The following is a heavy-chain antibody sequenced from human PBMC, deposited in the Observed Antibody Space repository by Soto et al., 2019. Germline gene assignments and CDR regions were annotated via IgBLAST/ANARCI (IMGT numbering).Heavy chain of an antibody. CDR1: GFTFSSYA. D-gene: IGHD2-8*01. Sequence: GGSLRLSCAASGFTFSSYAMSWVRQAPGKGLEWVSAISGSGGSTYYADSVKGRFTISRDNSKNTLYLQMNSLRAEDTAVYYCAKDLGYCTNGVCYAPYYYYMDVWGKGTTVTVSS. V-gene: IGHV3-23*01. CDR3: AKDLGYCTNGVCYAPYYYYMDV. J-gene: IGHJ6*03. CDR2: ISGSGGST.